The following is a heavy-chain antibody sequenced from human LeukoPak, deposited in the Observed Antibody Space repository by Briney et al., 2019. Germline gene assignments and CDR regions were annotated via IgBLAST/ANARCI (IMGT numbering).Heavy chain of an antibody. CDR3: ARGPPTALYMDV. CDR1: AFSFSTYA. CDR2: ISFEGSNK. J-gene: IGHJ6*03. Sequence: GRSLRLSCAASAFSFSTYAMYWVRQAPGKGLEWVAVISFEGSNKYYADSVQGRFTISRDNSRNTLYLQMNSLRAEDTAVYFCARGPPTALYMDVWGKGTTVTVSS. D-gene: IGHD1-14*01. V-gene: IGHV3-30*08.